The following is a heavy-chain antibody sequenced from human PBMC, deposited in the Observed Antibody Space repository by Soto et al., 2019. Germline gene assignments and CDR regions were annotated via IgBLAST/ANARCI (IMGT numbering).Heavy chain of an antibody. CDR2: IYWDDDK. D-gene: IGHD3-10*01. J-gene: IGHJ5*02. CDR3: AHSGPAPHGPITMVRGVIIKSRSWFDP. Sequence: SGPTLVNPTQTLTLTCTFSGFSLSTSGVGVGWIRQPPGKALEWLALIYWDDDKRYSPSLKSRLTITKDTSKNQVVLTMTNMDPVDTATYYCAHSGPAPHGPITMVRGVIIKSRSWFDPWGQGTLVTVSS. CDR1: GFSLSTSGVG. V-gene: IGHV2-5*02.